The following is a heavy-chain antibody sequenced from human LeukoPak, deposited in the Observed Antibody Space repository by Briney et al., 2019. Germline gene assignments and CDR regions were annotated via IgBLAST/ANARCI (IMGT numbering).Heavy chain of an antibody. J-gene: IGHJ2*01. CDR3: ARRPTPPNWCFDL. Sequence: SETLSLTCAVSGGSISSSNWWSWVRQPPGKGLEWIGEIYLSGSTNYNPSLRSRVTISVDKSRNQFSLKLSSVTAADTAVYYCARRPTPPNWCFDLWGRGTLVTVSS. CDR2: IYLSGST. V-gene: IGHV4-4*02. D-gene: IGHD2-15*01. CDR1: GGSISSSNW.